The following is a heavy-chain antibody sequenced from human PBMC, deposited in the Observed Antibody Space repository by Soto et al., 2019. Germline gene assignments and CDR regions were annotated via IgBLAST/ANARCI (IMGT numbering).Heavy chain of an antibody. CDR3: AKNYYFDT. V-gene: IGHV3-23*01. J-gene: IGHJ4*02. CDR1: GFTFSSYA. CDR2: INVDDNT. Sequence: EVQLLESGGGLVQPGVSLRLSCAASGFTFSSYAMSWVRQAPGKGLEWVSSINVDDNTYYADSVKGRFTISRDNSKTPGNLKMEGLRAENTPIYYCAKNYYFDTWGQGTRVTAPS.